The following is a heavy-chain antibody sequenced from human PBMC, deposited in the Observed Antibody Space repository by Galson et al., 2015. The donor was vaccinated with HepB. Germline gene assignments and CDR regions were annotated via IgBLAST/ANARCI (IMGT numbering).Heavy chain of an antibody. V-gene: IGHV1-46*01. J-gene: IGHJ4*02. CDR1: GATFTYYW. CDR2: INPGSGTM. D-gene: IGHD3-10*01. CDR3: ASELAGSYYLDY. Sequence: SVKVSCKASGATFTYYWLHWVRQAPGQGLEWMATINPGSGTMRYAQKFQGRVTMTRDTSTSTVYMELSSLRSEDTALYYCASELAGSYYLDYWGQGSLVTVSS.